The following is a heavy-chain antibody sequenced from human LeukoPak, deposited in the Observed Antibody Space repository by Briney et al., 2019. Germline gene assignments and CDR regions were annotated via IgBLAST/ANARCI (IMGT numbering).Heavy chain of an antibody. J-gene: IGHJ5*02. V-gene: IGHV4-59*01. CDR3: AREYCSGGSRYWGVSWFDP. CDR2: IYYSGST. CDR1: GGSISSYY. D-gene: IGHD2-15*01. Sequence: PSETLSLTCTVSGGSISSYYWSWIRQPPGKGLEWIGYIYYSGSTNYNPSLKSRVTISVDTSKNQFSLKLSSVTAADTAVYYCAREYCSGGSRYWGVSWFDPWGQGTLVTVSS.